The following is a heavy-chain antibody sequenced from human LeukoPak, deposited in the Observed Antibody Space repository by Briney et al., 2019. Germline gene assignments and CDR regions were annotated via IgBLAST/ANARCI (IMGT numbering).Heavy chain of an antibody. J-gene: IGHJ4*02. CDR3: ARGAYYDHFDY. Sequence: ATVKVSCKASGYTFTTYYMHWVRQAPGQGLEWMGRINPNSGGTNYAQKFQGRVTMTRDTSTSTAYMELSRLRSDDTAVYYCARGAYYDHFDYWGQGTLVTVSS. CDR1: GYTFTTYY. V-gene: IGHV1-2*06. D-gene: IGHD3-3*01. CDR2: INPNSGGT.